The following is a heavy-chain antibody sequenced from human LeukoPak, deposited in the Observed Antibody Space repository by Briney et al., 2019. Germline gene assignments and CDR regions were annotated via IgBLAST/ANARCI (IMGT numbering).Heavy chain of an antibody. Sequence: PGGSLRLSCTASGFTFSSHRMNWVRQAPGRGLEWVSSISSSSTSIYYADSVKGRFTISRDSAKNSLYLQMSSLRAEDTAVYYCASGTYYYDAPSSHWGQGTLVTVSS. CDR3: ASGTYYYDAPSSH. V-gene: IGHV3-21*06. D-gene: IGHD3-22*01. CDR2: ISSSSTSI. J-gene: IGHJ4*02. CDR1: GFTFSSHR.